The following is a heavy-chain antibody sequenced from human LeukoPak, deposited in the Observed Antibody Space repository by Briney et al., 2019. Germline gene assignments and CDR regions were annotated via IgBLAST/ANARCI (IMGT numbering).Heavy chain of an antibody. CDR1: GGTFSSYA. V-gene: IGHV1-3*01. CDR2: INAGNGNT. D-gene: IGHD3-22*01. CDR3: ARSYYDSSGYYEIDY. J-gene: IGHJ4*02. Sequence: ASVKVSCKASGGTFSSYAISWVRQAPGQRLEWMGWINAGNGNTKYSQKFQGRVTITRDTSASTAYMELSSLRSEDTAVYYCARSYYDSSGYYEIDYWGQGTLVTVSS.